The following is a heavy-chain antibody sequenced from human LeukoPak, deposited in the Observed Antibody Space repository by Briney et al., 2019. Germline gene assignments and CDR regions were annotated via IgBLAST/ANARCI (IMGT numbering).Heavy chain of an antibody. CDR3: ARIIVGATGIDY. CDR1: GFTFSNYW. D-gene: IGHD1-26*01. Sequence: GGSLRLSCAASGFTFSNYWMHWVRQVPGKGLVWVSRISSDGNNIQYADSVKGRFTISRDNAKNTLYLQMNSLRVEDTAVYYCARIIVGATGIDYWGQGTLVTVSS. V-gene: IGHV3-74*01. CDR2: ISSDGNNI. J-gene: IGHJ4*02.